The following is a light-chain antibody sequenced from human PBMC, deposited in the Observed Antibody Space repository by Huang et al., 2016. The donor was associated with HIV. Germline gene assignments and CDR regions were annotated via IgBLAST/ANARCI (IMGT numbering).Light chain of an antibody. CDR3: QQLHSYPIT. V-gene: IGKV1-9*01. CDR2: AAS. Sequence: QLTQSPSSLSMSVGDRVIITCQASQDIANSLALYQHKPGRAPKLLISAASTLQSGVPSRFSGGSAGTYFTLIITNLQPDDFASYYCQQLHSYPITFGQGTRLDI. J-gene: IGKJ5*01. CDR1: QDIANS.